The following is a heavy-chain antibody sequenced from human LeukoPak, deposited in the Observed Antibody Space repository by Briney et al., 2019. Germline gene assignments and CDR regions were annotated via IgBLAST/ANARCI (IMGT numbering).Heavy chain of an antibody. V-gene: IGHV4-34*01. J-gene: IGHJ4*02. CDR1: GGSFSGYY. Sequence: PSETLSLTCAVYGGSFSGYYWSWIRQPPGKGLEWIGEINHSGSTNYNPSLKSRVTISVDTSKNQFSLKLSSVTAADTAVYYCARAELLPQLYWGQGTLVTVSS. D-gene: IGHD2-15*01. CDR3: ARAELLPQLY. CDR2: INHSGST.